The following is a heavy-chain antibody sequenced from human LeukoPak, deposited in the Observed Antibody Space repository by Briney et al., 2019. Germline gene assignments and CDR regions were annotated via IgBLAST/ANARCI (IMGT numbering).Heavy chain of an antibody. D-gene: IGHD5-24*01. J-gene: IGHJ4*02. V-gene: IGHV3-66*01. Sequence: GGSLRLSCAASGFTVSSKYMSWVRQAPGKGLEWVSVIYSGGSTYYADSVKGRFTISRDNSKNTVYLQMNSLRAEDTAVYYCARESSGWLQLFDYWGQGALVTVSS. CDR2: IYSGGST. CDR1: GFTVSSKY. CDR3: ARESSGWLQLFDY.